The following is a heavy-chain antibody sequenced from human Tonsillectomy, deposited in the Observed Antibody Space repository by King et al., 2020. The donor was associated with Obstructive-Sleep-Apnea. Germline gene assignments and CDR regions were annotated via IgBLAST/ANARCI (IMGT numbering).Heavy chain of an antibody. CDR2: IGTAGDT. D-gene: IGHD6-19*01. V-gene: IGHV3-13*04. Sequence: VQLVESGGGLVQPGGSLRLSCAASGFTFSSYDMHWVRQATGKGLEWVSAIGTAGDTYYPGSVKGRFTISRENAKNSLYLQMNSLRAGDTVVYYCARANSSGWFGTSFDYWGQGTLVTVSS. CDR3: ARANSSGWFGTSFDY. CDR1: GFTFSSYD. J-gene: IGHJ4*02.